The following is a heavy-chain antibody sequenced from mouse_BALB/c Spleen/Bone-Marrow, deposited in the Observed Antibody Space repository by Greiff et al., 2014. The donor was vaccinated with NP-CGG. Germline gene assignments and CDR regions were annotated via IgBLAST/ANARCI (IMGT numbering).Heavy chain of an antibody. D-gene: IGHD4-1*01. CDR1: GYTFTSYW. V-gene: IGHV1-74*04. Sequence: VKLQESGAELVKPGAPVKLSCKASGYTFTSYWMNWVKQRPGRGLEWIGRIDPSDSETHYNQKFKDKATLTVDKSSSTAYIQLSSLTSEDSAVYYCARNWVYFDYWGRGTTLTVSS. CDR3: ARNWVYFDY. J-gene: IGHJ2*01. CDR2: IDPSDSET.